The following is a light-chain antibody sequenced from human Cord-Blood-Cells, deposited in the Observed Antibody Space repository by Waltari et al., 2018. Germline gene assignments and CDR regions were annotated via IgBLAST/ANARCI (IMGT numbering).Light chain of an antibody. CDR1: SNDDGGYNY. Sequence: QSALTQPASVSGSPGQSITISCTGTSNDDGGYNYVSWYQQHPGKAPKLIIYEVSNRPSGVFKRVSGSKSGNTASLTISGLQAEDEADYYCSSYTSSSTLDVFGTGTKVTVL. CDR3: SSYTSSSTLDV. V-gene: IGLV2-14*01. J-gene: IGLJ1*01. CDR2: EVS.